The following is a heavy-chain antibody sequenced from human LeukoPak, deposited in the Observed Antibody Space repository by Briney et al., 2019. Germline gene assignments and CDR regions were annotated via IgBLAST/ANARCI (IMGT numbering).Heavy chain of an antibody. D-gene: IGHD3-9*01. CDR2: IYYSGST. CDR1: GGSISSSSYY. CDR3: ATTDNCDILTGYYR. V-gene: IGHV4-39*01. Sequence: SETLSLTCTVSGGSISSSSYYWGWIRQPPGKGLEWIGSIYYSGSTYYNPSLKSRVTISVDTSKNQFSLKLSSVTAADTAVYYCATTDNCDILTGYYRWGQGTLVTVSS. J-gene: IGHJ4*02.